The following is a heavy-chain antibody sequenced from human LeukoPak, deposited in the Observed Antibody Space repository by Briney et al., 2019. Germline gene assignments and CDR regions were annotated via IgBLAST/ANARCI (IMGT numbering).Heavy chain of an antibody. CDR2: FHTGGST. Sequence: PGGSLRLSCAASGFSVNSNFMSWVRQGPGKGLEWVSVFHTGGSTYYADSVKGRFTISRDNSKNMVYLQMSNLRAEDTAVYYCARTETPMTQGFSFDYWGQGILVTVSS. J-gene: IGHJ4*02. D-gene: IGHD5-18*01. CDR1: GFSVNSNF. V-gene: IGHV3-66*01. CDR3: ARTETPMTQGFSFDY.